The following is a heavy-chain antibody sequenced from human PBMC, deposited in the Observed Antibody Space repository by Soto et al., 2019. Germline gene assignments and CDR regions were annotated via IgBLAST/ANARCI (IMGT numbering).Heavy chain of an antibody. CDR3: ARLGAYCHFLDP. CDR1: GGSISNSY. V-gene: IGHV4-59*08. D-gene: IGHD2-21*01. CDR2: VYYSGST. J-gene: IGHJ5*02. Sequence: SETLSLTCTVSGGSISNSYWSWIRQPPGKGLEWIGYVYYSGSTNYNPSLKSRVTISVDTSKNQFSLRLTSVTAADTAVYYCARLGAYCHFLDPRGPGTLVTVS.